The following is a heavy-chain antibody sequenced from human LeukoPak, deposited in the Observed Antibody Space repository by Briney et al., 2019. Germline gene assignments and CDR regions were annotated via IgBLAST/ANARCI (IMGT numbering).Heavy chain of an antibody. CDR3: ARGDDIVVVVAATVGGFDI. D-gene: IGHD2-15*01. CDR2: IYTSGST. Sequence: SETLSLTCTVSGGSISSYYWSWIRRPAGKGLEWIGRIYTSGSTNYNPSLKSRVTMSVDTSKNQFSLKLSSVTAADTAVYYCARGDDIVVVVAATVGGFDIWGQGTMVTVSS. J-gene: IGHJ3*02. V-gene: IGHV4-4*07. CDR1: GGSISSYY.